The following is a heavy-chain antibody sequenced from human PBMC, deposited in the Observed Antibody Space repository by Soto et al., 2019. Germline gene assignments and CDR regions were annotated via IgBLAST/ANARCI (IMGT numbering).Heavy chain of an antibody. Sequence: QVQLVQSGAEVKKPGSSVKVSCKASGGTFSSYAISWVRQAPGQGLEWMGGIIPIFGTANYAQKFQGRVTLTADESTSTAYMELSSLRSEETAIYYCARMGGSSWYWEYFQHWGQGTLVTVSS. J-gene: IGHJ1*01. CDR1: GGTFSSYA. CDR2: IIPIFGTA. D-gene: IGHD6-13*01. V-gene: IGHV1-69*01. CDR3: ARMGGSSWYWEYFQH.